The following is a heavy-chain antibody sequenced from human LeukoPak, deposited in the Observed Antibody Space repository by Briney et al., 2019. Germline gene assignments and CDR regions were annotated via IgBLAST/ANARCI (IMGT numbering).Heavy chain of an antibody. CDR3: AREVAAAGNYYYYYMDV. Sequence: PSETLSLTCAVYGGSFSGYYWSWIRQPPGKGLEWIGYIYYSGSTNYNPSPKSRVTISVDTSKNQFSLKLSSVTAADTAVYYCAREVAAAGNYYYYYMDVWGKGTTVTVSS. J-gene: IGHJ6*03. CDR1: GGSFSGYY. V-gene: IGHV4-59*12. CDR2: IYYSGST. D-gene: IGHD6-13*01.